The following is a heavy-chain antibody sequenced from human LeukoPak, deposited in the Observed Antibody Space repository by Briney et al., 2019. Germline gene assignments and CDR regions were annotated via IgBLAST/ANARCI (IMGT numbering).Heavy chain of an antibody. J-gene: IGHJ4*02. Sequence: SETLSLTCAVSGYSISSGYYWGWIRQPPGKWLEWIGSIYHSGSTYYNPSLKSRVTISVDTSKNQFSLKLSSVTAADTAVYYCARLTAVALIDYWGQGTLVTVSS. D-gene: IGHD6-19*01. CDR2: IYHSGST. CDR3: ARLTAVALIDY. CDR1: GYSISSGYY. V-gene: IGHV4-38-2*01.